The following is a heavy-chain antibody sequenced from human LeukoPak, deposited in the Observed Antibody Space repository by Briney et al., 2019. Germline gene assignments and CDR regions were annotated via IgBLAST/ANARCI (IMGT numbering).Heavy chain of an antibody. CDR2: ISSSSSTI. CDR3: ASLDVFQTSDY. J-gene: IGHJ4*02. Sequence: GGSLRLSCVASGFTFSSYSMNWVRQAPGKGLEWVSYISSSSSTIYYADSVKGRFTISRDNAKNSLYLQMTSLRAEDTAVYYCASLDVFQTSDYWGQGTLVTVSS. CDR1: GFTFSSYS. V-gene: IGHV3-48*04. D-gene: IGHD1/OR15-1a*01.